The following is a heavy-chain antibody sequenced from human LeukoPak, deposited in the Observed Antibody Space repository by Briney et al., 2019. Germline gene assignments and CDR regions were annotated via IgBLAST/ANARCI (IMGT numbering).Heavy chain of an antibody. V-gene: IGHV4-34*01. CDR3: ARLLGEGPPAFGC. CDR2: IHHSGST. D-gene: IGHD3-10*01. CDR1: SGSLSVYY. J-gene: IGHJ4*02. Sequence: SQTLALTCAVYSGSLSVYYWRWISHPPGKGLEWIGEIHHSGSTNYHPSLKGRITISVATTKNQYSLSLSSVTAADTAVYYCARLLGEGPPAFGCWGKVTLVTV.